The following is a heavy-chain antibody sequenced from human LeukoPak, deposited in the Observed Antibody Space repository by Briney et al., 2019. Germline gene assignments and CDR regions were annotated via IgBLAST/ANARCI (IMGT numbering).Heavy chain of an antibody. CDR3: AKFYRVTRGACDS. V-gene: IGHV3-23*01. Sequence: SGGSLRLSCAASGFSFSSFGMSWVRQAPGKGLEWVSRISGSDGSTDYADSVKGRFTISRDNSKNTLYLQMNSLRAEDTAIYYCAKFYRVTRGACDSWGQGTLVTVSS. D-gene: IGHD2-21*02. CDR2: ISGSDGST. J-gene: IGHJ4*02. CDR1: GFSFSSFG.